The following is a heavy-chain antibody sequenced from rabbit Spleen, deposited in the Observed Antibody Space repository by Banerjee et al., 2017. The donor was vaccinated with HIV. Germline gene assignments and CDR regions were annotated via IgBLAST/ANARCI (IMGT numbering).Heavy chain of an antibody. D-gene: IGHD6-1*01. Sequence: MCWVRQAPGKGLEWIGCIYAGSTDSTYYASWAKGRFTISKTSSTAVTLQVTSLTAADTATYFCARGAGYAGYGYVTRLDLWGPGTLVTVS. CDR3: ARGAGYAGYGYVTRLDL. V-gene: IGHV1S40*01. CDR2: IYAGSTDST. J-gene: IGHJ3*01.